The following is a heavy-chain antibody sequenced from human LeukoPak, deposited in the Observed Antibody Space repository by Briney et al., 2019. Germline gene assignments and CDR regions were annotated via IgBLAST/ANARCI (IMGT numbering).Heavy chain of an antibody. J-gene: IGHJ4*02. Sequence: PGGSLRLSCAASGFTFDDYAMHWVRQAPGKGPEWVSLISWDGGSTYYADSVKGRFTISRDNSKNSLYLQMNSLRAEDTALYYCAKGQTKWTITYPVDYWGQGTLVTVSS. CDR3: AKGQTKWTITYPVDY. V-gene: IGHV3-43D*03. D-gene: IGHD5-12*01. CDR2: ISWDGGST. CDR1: GFTFDDYA.